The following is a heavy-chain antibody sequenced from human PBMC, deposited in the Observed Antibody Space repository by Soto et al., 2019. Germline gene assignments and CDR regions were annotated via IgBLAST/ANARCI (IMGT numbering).Heavy chain of an antibody. Sequence: PGGSLRLSCAASGFTFSSYGMHWVRQAPGKGLEWVAVIWYDGSNKYYADSVKGRFTISRDNSKNTLYLQMNSLRAEDTAVYYCARDRRHYDFWSGYWHLYYYYGMDVWGQGTTVTVSS. J-gene: IGHJ6*02. CDR3: ARDRRHYDFWSGYWHLYYYYGMDV. V-gene: IGHV3-33*01. CDR1: GFTFSSYG. D-gene: IGHD3-3*01. CDR2: IWYDGSNK.